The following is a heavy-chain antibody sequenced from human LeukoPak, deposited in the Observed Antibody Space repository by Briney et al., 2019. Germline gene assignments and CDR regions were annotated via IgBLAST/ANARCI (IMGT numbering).Heavy chain of an antibody. J-gene: IGHJ4*02. CDR1: GFTFSRYT. CDR3: ARDWSVVDRYCDY. D-gene: IGHD4-23*01. CDR2: ISGSSTYI. Sequence: GGSLRLSCAASGFTFSRYTMNWVRQAPGKGLEWVSSISGSSTYIYYADSVKGRFTISRDNAKNSLFLQMNSLRAEDTAVYYCARDWSVVDRYCDYWGQGTLVTVSS. V-gene: IGHV3-21*01.